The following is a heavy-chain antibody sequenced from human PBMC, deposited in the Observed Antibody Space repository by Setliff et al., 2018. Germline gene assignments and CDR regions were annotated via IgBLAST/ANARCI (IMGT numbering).Heavy chain of an antibody. V-gene: IGHV3-48*01. J-gene: IGHJ6*03. CDR3: AREGVGFRFYHAYMDV. CDR2: ISSSSSTI. D-gene: IGHD2-2*01. CDR1: GFIFSFHS. Sequence: PGGSLRLSCAVSGFIFSFHSMNWVRQAPGKGLEWVSYISSSSSTIYYADSVKGRFTISRDNAKNSLYLQMNSLRAEDTAVYYCAREGVGFRFYHAYMDVWGKGTTVTVSS.